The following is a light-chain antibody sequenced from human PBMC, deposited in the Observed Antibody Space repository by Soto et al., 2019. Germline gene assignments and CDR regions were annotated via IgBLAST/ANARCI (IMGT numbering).Light chain of an antibody. CDR2: GVS. Sequence: EILMTQSQATLSVSPGEGATLSCRASQSVGSKLAWYQQKPGQAPRLLIFGVSTRANGVPARFSGSGSGTDFSLTISSLESEDFAVYYCQQYSDWPPEYTFGQGTKLEIK. V-gene: IGKV3-15*01. J-gene: IGKJ2*01. CDR3: QQYSDWPPEYT. CDR1: QSVGSK.